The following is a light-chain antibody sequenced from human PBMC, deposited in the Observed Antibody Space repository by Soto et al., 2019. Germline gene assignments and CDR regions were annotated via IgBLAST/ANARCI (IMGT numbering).Light chain of an antibody. CDR1: QSISSW. V-gene: IGKV1-5*03. CDR2: KAS. J-gene: IGKJ3*01. Sequence: DIQMTQSPSTLSASVGDRVTITCRASQSISSWLAWYQQKPGKAPKLLIYKASSLESGVPSRFSGSGYGTEFTLTISSLQPDDFATYYCQQSFTFGPGTKGDIK. CDR3: QQSFT.